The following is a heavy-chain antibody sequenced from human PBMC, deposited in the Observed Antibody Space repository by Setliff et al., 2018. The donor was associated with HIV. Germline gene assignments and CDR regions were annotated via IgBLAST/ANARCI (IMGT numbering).Heavy chain of an antibody. CDR3: AGCITGTTHWFDP. CDR1: GYSIGSGYY. CDR2: IYHSGLT. D-gene: IGHD1-20*01. Sequence: SETLSLTCGVSGYSIGSGYYWGWIRQPPGKGLEWIGSIYHSGLTYYNPSLKSRVTISVDSSKNQFSLRLSSVTAADTAVYYCAGCITGTTHWFDPWGQGTLVTVSS. J-gene: IGHJ5*02. V-gene: IGHV4-38-2*01.